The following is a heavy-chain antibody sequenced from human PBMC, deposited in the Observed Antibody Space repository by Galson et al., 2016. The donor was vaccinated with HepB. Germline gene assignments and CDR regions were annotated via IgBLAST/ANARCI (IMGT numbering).Heavy chain of an antibody. CDR2: TYYRSKWYN. V-gene: IGHV6-1*01. D-gene: IGHD3-16*01. Sequence: CAISGDSVSSNSVAWNWIRQSPSRGLEWLGRTYYRSKWYNDYAVSVKSRITINPDTSKNQFSLQMNSVTTEDTAVYYCARDWGSNRHFAFDIWGQGTLVTVSS. CDR1: GDSVSSNSVA. CDR3: ARDWGSNRHFAFDI. J-gene: IGHJ3*02.